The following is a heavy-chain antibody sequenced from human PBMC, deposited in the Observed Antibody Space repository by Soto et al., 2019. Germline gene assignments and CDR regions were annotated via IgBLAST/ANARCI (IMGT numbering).Heavy chain of an antibody. J-gene: IGHJ5*02. Sequence: GGSLRLPCGASGFTFSGSAMHWVRQASGKGLEWVGRIRSKANSYATAYAASVKGRLTISRDDSKNTAYLQMNSLKTEDTAVYYCTRGGYYYDSSGYYPWGQGTLVTVSS. CDR2: IRSKANSYAT. CDR1: GFTFSGSA. D-gene: IGHD3-22*01. V-gene: IGHV3-73*01. CDR3: TRGGYYYDSSGYYP.